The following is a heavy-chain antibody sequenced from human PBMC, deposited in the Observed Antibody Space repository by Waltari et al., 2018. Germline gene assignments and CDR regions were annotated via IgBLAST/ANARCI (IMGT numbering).Heavy chain of an antibody. CDR3: ARWDSSDRFYGV. D-gene: IGHD6-19*01. CDR1: GGSISNYF. Sequence: QVQLQESGPGLVKPSETLSLTCSVSGGSISNYFWNWIRQSPGKGLEWIGYIYHSGSTKCNPSLKSRVTMSVDTSKSQFSLRLTSVTAADTAVYYCARWDSSDRFYGVWGQGTPVIVSS. J-gene: IGHJ4*02. CDR2: IYHSGST. V-gene: IGHV4-59*08.